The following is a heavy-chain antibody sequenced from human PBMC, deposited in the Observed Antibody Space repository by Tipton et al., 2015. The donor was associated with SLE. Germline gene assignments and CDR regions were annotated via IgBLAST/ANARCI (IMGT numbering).Heavy chain of an antibody. CDR1: GDSISSYF. J-gene: IGHJ6*03. Sequence: TLSLTCTVSGDSISSYFWSWIRQPPGKGLEWIGYIYYSGSPNYNPSLKSRVTISVDTSKNQFSLKLSFMTAADTAVYYCARAYSGYSSSWASDYYHMDVWGKGTTVTVSS. CDR2: IYYSGSP. V-gene: IGHV4-59*01. D-gene: IGHD6-13*01. CDR3: ARAYSGYSSSWASDYYHMDV.